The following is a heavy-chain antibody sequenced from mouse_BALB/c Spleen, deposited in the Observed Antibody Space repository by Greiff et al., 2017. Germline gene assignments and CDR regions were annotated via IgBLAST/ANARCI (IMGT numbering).Heavy chain of an antibody. J-gene: IGHJ3*01. D-gene: IGHD1-1*01. V-gene: IGHV5-6-5*01. CDR1: GFTFSSYA. CDR2: ISSGGST. CDR3: ARDYYGSSYGFAY. Sequence: DVQLVESGGGLVKPGGSLKLSCAASGFTFSSYAMSWVRQTPEKRLEWVASISSGGSTYYPDSVKGRFTISRDNARNILYLQMSSLRSEDTAMYYCARDYYGSSYGFAYWGQGTLVTVSA.